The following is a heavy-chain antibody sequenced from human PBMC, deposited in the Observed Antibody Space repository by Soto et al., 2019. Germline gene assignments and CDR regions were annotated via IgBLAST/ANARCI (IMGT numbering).Heavy chain of an antibody. V-gene: IGHV1-69*05. Sequence: SVKVSCKASGGTFSSYAISWVRQAPGQGLEWMGGIIPIFGTANYAQKFQGRVTITRDTSASTAYMELRSLRSADTAVYYCAREGYCSSTSCFDYWGQGTLVTVSS. CDR2: IIPIFGTA. J-gene: IGHJ4*02. CDR1: GGTFSSYA. D-gene: IGHD2-2*01. CDR3: AREGYCSSTSCFDY.